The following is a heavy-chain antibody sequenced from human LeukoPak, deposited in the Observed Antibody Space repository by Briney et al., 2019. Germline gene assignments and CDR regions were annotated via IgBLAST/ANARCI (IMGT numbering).Heavy chain of an antibody. J-gene: IGHJ5*02. V-gene: IGHV6-1*01. CDR1: GDSVSSTSVA. CDR3: AKGLRLENWFDP. CDR2: TYYRTKWYY. Sequence: SQTLSLTCAISGDSVSSTSVAWKWIRQSASRGLEWLGRTYYRTKWYYEYAVSVKSRVTINPDTSKNQFSLQLNSVTPEDTAVYYCAKGLRLENWFDPWGQGTLVTVSS. D-gene: IGHD5-12*01.